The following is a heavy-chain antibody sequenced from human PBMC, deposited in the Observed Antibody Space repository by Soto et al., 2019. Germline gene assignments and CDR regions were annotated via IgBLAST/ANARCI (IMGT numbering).Heavy chain of an antibody. V-gene: IGHV3-21*01. D-gene: IGHD3-22*01. CDR2: ISSSSSYI. Sequence: SQIHSSAVSEFTFGMYGWHLVRTAPGKGLEWVSSISSSSSYIYYADSVRGRFTISRDNAKNSLYLQMNSLRAEDTAVYYCARDRGAYYDSSGGFDYWGQGNLVKVSS. CDR3: ARDRGAYYDSSGGFDY. CDR1: EFTFGMYG. J-gene: IGHJ4*02.